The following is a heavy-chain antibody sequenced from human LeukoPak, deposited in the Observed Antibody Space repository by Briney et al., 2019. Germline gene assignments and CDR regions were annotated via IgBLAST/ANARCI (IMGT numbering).Heavy chain of an antibody. CDR2: IYHNGNT. V-gene: IGHV4-30-2*01. CDR1: GGSISSGGYY. D-gene: IGHD3-3*01. CDR3: ARSSTIYGVLNGPQYFQQ. Sequence: PSQTLSLTCTVSGGSISSGGYYWSWIRQPPGKGLEWIGYIYHNGNTYYSPSLKSRIIISVDRSMKQFSLRVNSVTAADTAIYYCARSSTIYGVLNGPQYFQQWGQGTLVIVSS. J-gene: IGHJ1*01.